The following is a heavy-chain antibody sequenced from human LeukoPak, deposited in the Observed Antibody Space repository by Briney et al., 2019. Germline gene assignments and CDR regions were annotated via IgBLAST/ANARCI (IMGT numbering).Heavy chain of an antibody. J-gene: IGHJ4*02. V-gene: IGHV1-69*05. Sequence: SVKVSCKASGGSFSNYAISWVRQAPGQGLEWMGGIIPVFESAKYAQKFQGRVTITTDESTSTAYMELSSLSSEDTAVYYCARMEQQLVLGLDYWGQGTLVTVSS. CDR3: ARMEQQLVLGLDY. CDR2: IIPVFESA. D-gene: IGHD6-13*01. CDR1: GGSFSNYA.